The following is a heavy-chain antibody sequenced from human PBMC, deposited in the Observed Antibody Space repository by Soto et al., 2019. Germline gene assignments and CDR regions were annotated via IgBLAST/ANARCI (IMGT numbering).Heavy chain of an antibody. Sequence: QVHLQESGPGLVKPSETLSLTCAVSGVSIHNSHSFWGWIRQPPGKGLEFIANVYYSGGAHYNPSFKSRVTISVDTATNLVALRMSSVTAADAAVYFCGRVVEGATRHTDFDSWGQGTLVTVSS. CDR3: GRVVEGATRHTDFDS. J-gene: IGHJ5*01. CDR1: GVSIHNSHSF. D-gene: IGHD2-21*01. CDR2: VYYSGGA. V-gene: IGHV4-39*01.